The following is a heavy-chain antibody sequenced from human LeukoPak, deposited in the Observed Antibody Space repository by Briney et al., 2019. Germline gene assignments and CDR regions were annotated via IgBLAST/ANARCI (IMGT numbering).Heavy chain of an antibody. J-gene: IGHJ4*02. CDR1: GFTFSSYA. V-gene: IGHV3-23*01. CDR3: AKASELGRGYFDY. Sequence: GGSLRLSCAASGFTFSSYAMSWVRQAPGKGLEWVSGISGSGGSTNYADSVKGRFTISRDNSQNTLYLQMNSLRAEDTAVYYCAKASELGRGYFDYWGQGTLVTVSS. CDR2: ISGSGGST. D-gene: IGHD7-27*01.